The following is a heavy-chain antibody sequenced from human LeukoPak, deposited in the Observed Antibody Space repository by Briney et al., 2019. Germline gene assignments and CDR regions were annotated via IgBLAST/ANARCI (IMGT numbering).Heavy chain of an antibody. CDR1: GGSIISTTYY. CDR3: ARETYCSGGSCYLRDAFDI. V-gene: IGHV4-39*07. D-gene: IGHD2-15*01. CDR2: IYYSGSP. Sequence: SETLSLTCTVSGGSIISTTYYWGWIRQPPGKGLEWIASIYYSGSPYYNPSLKSRVTISVDTSKNQFSLKLSSVTAADTAVYYCARETYCSGGSCYLRDAFDIWGQGTMVTVSS. J-gene: IGHJ3*02.